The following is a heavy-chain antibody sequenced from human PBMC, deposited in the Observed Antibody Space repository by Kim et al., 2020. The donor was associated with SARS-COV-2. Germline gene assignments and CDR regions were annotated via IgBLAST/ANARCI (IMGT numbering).Heavy chain of an antibody. J-gene: IGHJ6*02. D-gene: IGHD2-2*02. CDR2: IDPSDSYT. Sequence: GESLKISCKGSGYSFTSYWISWVRQMPGKGLEWMGRIDPSDSYTNYSPSFQGHVTISADKSISTAYLQWSSLKASDTAMYYCARHDPLDIVVVPAAINYYYYGMDVWGQGTTVTVSS. CDR1: GYSFTSYW. CDR3: ARHDPLDIVVVPAAINYYYYGMDV. V-gene: IGHV5-10-1*01.